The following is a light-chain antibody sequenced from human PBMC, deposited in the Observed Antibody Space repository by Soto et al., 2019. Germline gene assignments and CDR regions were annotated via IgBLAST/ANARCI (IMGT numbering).Light chain of an antibody. Sequence: QSALTQPPSASGSPGQSVTISGTGTSSDVGRYNYVSWYQQHPGRAPKLVIYEVSRRPSGVPDRFSGSKSGNTASLTVSGRQAEDEADYYCCSYAGSNNFGVFGTGTKLTVL. J-gene: IGLJ1*01. CDR3: CSYAGSNNFGV. V-gene: IGLV2-8*01. CDR1: SSDVGRYNY. CDR2: EVS.